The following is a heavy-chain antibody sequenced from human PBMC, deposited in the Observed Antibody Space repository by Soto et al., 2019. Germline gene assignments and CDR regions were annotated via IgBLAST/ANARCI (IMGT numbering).Heavy chain of an antibody. CDR2: IYYSGRT. V-gene: IGHV4-59*01. CDR3: AREQGTITFGGVIAYFDY. J-gene: IGHJ4*02. Sequence: PSETLSLTCTVSGGSISKYYWSWIRQPPGKGLELIVYIYYSGRTNYNPSLKSRVTISVDTSKNQFSLRLNSVTAADTAVYYCAREQGTITFGGVIAYFDYWGQGIQVTVSS. D-gene: IGHD3-16*02. CDR1: GGSISKYY.